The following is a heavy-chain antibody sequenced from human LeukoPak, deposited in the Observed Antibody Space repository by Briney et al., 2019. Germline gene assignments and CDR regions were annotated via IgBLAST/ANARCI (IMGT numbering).Heavy chain of an antibody. V-gene: IGHV3-33*01. Sequence: GRSLRLSCAASGFTFSSYGMYWVRQAPGKGLEWVAVIWYDGSNKYYADSVKGRFTISRDNSKNTLYLQMNSLRAEDTAVYYCARDRGGLGDWGQGTLVTVSS. CDR1: GFTFSSYG. CDR3: ARDRGGLGD. CDR2: IWYDGSNK. D-gene: IGHD3-16*01. J-gene: IGHJ4*02.